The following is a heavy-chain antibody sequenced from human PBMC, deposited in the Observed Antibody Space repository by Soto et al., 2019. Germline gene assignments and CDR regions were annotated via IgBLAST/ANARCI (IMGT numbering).Heavy chain of an antibody. J-gene: IGHJ6*02. CDR2: IYSGDSDT. CDR1: GYDFAAYW. Sequence: GQSLKISCKGSGYDFAAYWIGWVRQMPGKGLEWMGIIYSGDSDTKYSPSFQGQVTISVDKSISTAYLQWSSLTASDTAMYYCARHAESEGDGMDVWGQGTTVSVS. V-gene: IGHV5-51*01. CDR3: ARHAESEGDGMDV.